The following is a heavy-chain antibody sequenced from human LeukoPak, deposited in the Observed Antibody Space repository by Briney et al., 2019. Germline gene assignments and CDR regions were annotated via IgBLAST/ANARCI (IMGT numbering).Heavy chain of an antibody. CDR3: AKDRLLNCRGDCYIFDY. D-gene: IGHD2-21*02. CDR2: VSGSGDTT. V-gene: IGHV3-23*01. CDR1: GFSFGNHA. J-gene: IGHJ4*02. Sequence: GGSLRLSCAASGFSFGNHAMIWVRQAAGKGLEWVSVVSGSGDTTHYADSVRGRFSISRDNSKNTLYLQVNGLRTEDTAVYYCAKDRLLNCRGDCYIFDYWGQGTVVTVSS.